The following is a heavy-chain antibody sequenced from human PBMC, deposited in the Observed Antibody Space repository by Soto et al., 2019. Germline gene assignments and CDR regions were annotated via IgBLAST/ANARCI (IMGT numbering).Heavy chain of an antibody. CDR3: ARQAGTAVAGIYYYYYMDV. Sequence: PGGSLRLSCAASGFTFSDYYMSWIRQAPGKGLEWVSYISSSGSTIYYADSVKGRFTISRDNAKNSLYLQMNSLRAEDTAVYYCARQAGTAVAGIYYYYYMDVWGKGITVTVSS. V-gene: IGHV3-11*01. CDR2: ISSSGSTI. J-gene: IGHJ6*03. CDR1: GFTFSDYY. D-gene: IGHD6-19*01.